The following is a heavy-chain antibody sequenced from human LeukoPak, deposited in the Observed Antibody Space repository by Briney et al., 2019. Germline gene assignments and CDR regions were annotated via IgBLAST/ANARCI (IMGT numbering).Heavy chain of an antibody. Sequence: PGGSLRLSCAASGFTFSGYAMSWVRQPPGKGLEWIGEINHSGSTNYNPSLKSRVTISVDTSKNQFSLKLSSVTAADTAVYYCARSSIPQSLDYWGQGTLVTVSS. CDR2: INHSGST. D-gene: IGHD2-2*02. CDR3: ARSSIPQSLDY. J-gene: IGHJ4*02. V-gene: IGHV4-34*01. CDR1: GFTFSGYA.